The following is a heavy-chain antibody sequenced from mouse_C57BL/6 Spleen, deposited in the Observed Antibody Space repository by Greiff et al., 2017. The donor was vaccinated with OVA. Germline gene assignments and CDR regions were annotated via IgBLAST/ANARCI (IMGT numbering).Heavy chain of an antibody. J-gene: IGHJ2*01. CDR3: SRGGWTY. V-gene: IGHV1-42*01. CDR2: INPSTGGT. CDR1: GYSFTGYY. D-gene: IGHD1-1*02. Sequence: LKESGPELVKPGASVKISCKASGYSFTGYYMNWVKQSPEKSLEWIGEINPSTGGTTYNQKFKAKATLTVDKSSSTAYMQLKSLTSEDSAVYYCSRGGWTYWGQGTTLTVSS.